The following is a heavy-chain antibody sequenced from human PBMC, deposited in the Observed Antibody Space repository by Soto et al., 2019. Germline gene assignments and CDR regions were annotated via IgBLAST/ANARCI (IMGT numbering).Heavy chain of an antibody. Sequence: QVQLVESGGGVVPPGRSLRLSCAASGFTFSPYAMHWVRQAPGKGLEWVSVISYDANNKNYAHSVKGRLPISRDNSRNTLYLQMNSLRAEDTAVYYCARARLDTPALDYWGQGTLVTVSS. D-gene: IGHD2-2*01. CDR1: GFTFSPYA. J-gene: IGHJ4*02. CDR3: ARARLDTPALDY. V-gene: IGHV3-30-3*01. CDR2: ISYDANNK.